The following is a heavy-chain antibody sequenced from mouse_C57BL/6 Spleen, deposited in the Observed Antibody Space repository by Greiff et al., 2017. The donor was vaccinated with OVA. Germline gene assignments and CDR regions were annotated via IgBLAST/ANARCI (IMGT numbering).Heavy chain of an antibody. D-gene: IGHD1-1*01. J-gene: IGHJ2*01. CDR3: ATNYGSSLYYFDY. CDR1: GFTFSDYG. CDR2: ISSGSSTI. Sequence: DVQLQESGGGLVKPGGSLKLSCAASGFTFSDYGMHWVRQAPEKGLEWVAYISSGSSTIYYADTVKGRFTISRDNAKNTLFLQMTSLRSEDTAMYYCATNYGSSLYYFDYWGQGTTLTVSS. V-gene: IGHV5-17*01.